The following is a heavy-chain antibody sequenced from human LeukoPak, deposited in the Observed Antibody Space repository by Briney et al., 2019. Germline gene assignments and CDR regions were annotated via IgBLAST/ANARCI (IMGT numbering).Heavy chain of an antibody. CDR1: GYKLTNNW. J-gene: IGHJ6*03. D-gene: IGHD2-21*01. Sequence: GESLKITCKISGYKLTNNWIGWVRQVPGKGLEWMGLIYSPSFQGQVTLSVDASISTAYLQLSGLRASDTAIYYCARLRGGDKGTGYYMDVWGKGTTVTVSS. CDR3: ARLRGGDKGTGYYMDV. V-gene: IGHV5-51*01. CDR2: IY.